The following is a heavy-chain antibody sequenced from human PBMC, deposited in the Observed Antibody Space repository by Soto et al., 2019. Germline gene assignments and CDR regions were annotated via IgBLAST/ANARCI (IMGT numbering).Heavy chain of an antibody. V-gene: IGHV3-7*01. CDR1: ESTVSRDW. Sequence: EVHLVESGGGLVQTGGSLRLSCAISESTVSRDWMNWVRQAPGKGLEWVAHTNQDGSEKYYADSVKGRFTISRDNAEKSLYLQMNSLRAGDTAMYYCSGGVGDAFWGQGTLVTVSS. J-gene: IGHJ4*02. D-gene: IGHD1-26*01. CDR2: TNQDGSEK. CDR3: SGGVGDAF.